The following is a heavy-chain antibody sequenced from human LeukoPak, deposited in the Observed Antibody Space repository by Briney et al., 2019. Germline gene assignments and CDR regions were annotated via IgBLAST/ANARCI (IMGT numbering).Heavy chain of an antibody. J-gene: IGHJ5*02. D-gene: IGHD5-24*01. CDR1: GYTFTGYY. Sequence: ASVKVSCKASGYTFTGYYMHWVRQAPGQGLEGMGWINPNSGGTNYAQKFQGRVTMTRDTSISTAYMELSRLRSDDTAVYYCARGGLGWLQMNWFDPWGQGTLVTVSS. CDR2: INPNSGGT. V-gene: IGHV1-2*02. CDR3: ARGGLGWLQMNWFDP.